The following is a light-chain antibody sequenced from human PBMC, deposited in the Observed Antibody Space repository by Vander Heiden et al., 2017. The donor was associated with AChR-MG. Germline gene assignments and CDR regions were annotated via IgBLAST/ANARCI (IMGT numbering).Light chain of an antibody. Sequence: IKLTQSPSSLSASVGDRVTITCQASQDISSYLDWYQQKPGKAPKLLIYDASNLEAGVPSRFSGSGSGTDFTLTISSLHPEDVATYYCQQYDNHLLNFGGGTKVEIK. CDR3: QQYDNHLLN. J-gene: IGKJ4*01. CDR2: DAS. V-gene: IGKV1-33*01. CDR1: QDISSY.